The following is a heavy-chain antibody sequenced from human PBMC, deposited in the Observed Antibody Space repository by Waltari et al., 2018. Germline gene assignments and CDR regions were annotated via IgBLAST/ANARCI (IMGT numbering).Heavy chain of an antibody. V-gene: IGHV1-69*08. CDR3: AANYDSSGYYYVSWSPEYFQH. CDR2: IIPIFGTA. Sequence: QVQLVQSGAEVKKPGSSVKVSCKASGGTFSSYAISWVRQAPGQGLAWMGRIIPIFGTANYAQKFQGRVTITADKSTSTAYMELSSLRSEDTAVYYCAANYDSSGYYYVSWSPEYFQHWGQGTLVTVSS. CDR1: GGTFSSYA. J-gene: IGHJ1*01. D-gene: IGHD3-22*01.